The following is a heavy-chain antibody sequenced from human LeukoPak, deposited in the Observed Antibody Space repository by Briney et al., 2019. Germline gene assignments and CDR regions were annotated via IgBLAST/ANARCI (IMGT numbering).Heavy chain of an antibody. V-gene: IGHV1-18*01. D-gene: IGHD6-13*01. CDR2: ISAYNGNT. J-gene: IGHJ6*02. CDR3: ARDSHYGSSWYPLNDAYYYYGMDV. Sequence: ASVKVSCKASGYTFTSYGISWVRQAPGQGLEWMGWISAYNGNTNYAQKLQGRVTMTTDTSTSTAYMELRSLRSDDTAVYYCARDSHYGSSWYPLNDAYYYYGMDVWGQGTTVTVSS. CDR1: GYTFTSYG.